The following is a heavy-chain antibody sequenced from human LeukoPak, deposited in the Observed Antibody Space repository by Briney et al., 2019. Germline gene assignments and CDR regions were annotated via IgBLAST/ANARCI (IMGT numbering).Heavy chain of an antibody. Sequence: TSETLSLTCAVSGYSISSGYYWGWIRQPPGKGLEWIGIIYHSGSTYYNPSLKSRVTISVDTSKNQFSLKLSSVTAADTAVYYCARELIAVAGTGYFDYWGQGTLVTVSS. V-gene: IGHV4-38-2*02. CDR3: ARELIAVAGTGYFDY. CDR2: IYHSGST. D-gene: IGHD6-19*01. J-gene: IGHJ4*02. CDR1: GYSISSGYY.